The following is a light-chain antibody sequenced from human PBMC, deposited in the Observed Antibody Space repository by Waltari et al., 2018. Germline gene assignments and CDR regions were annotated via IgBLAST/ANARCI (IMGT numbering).Light chain of an antibody. Sequence: DVVLTQSPLSLSVTLGQSASVSCRSSQSLAFSDGKTYLNWFHQRPGQSPRRLIYKVSNRESGVPDRISGSGSGTDFALKISRVEAEDFGVYYCMEGAQWYTFGQGTKLEIK. CDR3: MEGAQWYT. V-gene: IGKV2-30*01. CDR1: QSLAFSDGKTY. J-gene: IGKJ2*01. CDR2: KVS.